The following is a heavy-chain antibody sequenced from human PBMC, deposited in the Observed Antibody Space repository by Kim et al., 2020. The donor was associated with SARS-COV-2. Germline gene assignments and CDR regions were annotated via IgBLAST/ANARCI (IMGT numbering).Heavy chain of an antibody. V-gene: IGHV3-48*02. J-gene: IGHJ3*02. CDR1: GFTFSAYD. Sequence: GGSLRLSCATSGFTFSAYDMNWVRRAPGKGLEWLSFITKTSTTIYYANSVKGRFTISRDNAKNALYLQMNSLRDEDMALYYCVRDRMGGAFDMWGQGTMVTVSS. CDR3: VRDRMGGAFDM. D-gene: IGHD3-16*01. CDR2: ITKTSTTI.